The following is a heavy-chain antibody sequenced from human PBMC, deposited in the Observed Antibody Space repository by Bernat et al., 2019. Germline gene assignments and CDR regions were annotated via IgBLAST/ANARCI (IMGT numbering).Heavy chain of an antibody. CDR2: ISSSSSTK. CDR1: GFTFSSYS. CDR3: ARDYHISGYYRVAFDI. V-gene: IGHV3-48*01. Sequence: EVQLVESGGGLVQPGGSLRLSCAASGFTFSSYSMNWVRQAPGKGLEWVSYISSSSSTKYYAGSVKGRFTISRDNAKNSLYLQMNSLRAEDTAVYYCARDYHISGYYRVAFDIWGQGTMVTVSS. J-gene: IGHJ3*02. D-gene: IGHD3-22*01.